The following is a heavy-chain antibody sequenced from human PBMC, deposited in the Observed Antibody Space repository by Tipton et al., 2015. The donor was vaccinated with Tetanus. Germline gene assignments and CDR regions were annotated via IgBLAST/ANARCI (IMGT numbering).Heavy chain of an antibody. Sequence: TLSLTCTVSGGSISSYYWSWIRQPPGKGLEWIGYIYYSGSTNYNPSLKSRVTISVDTSKNQFSLKLSSVTAAGTAVYYCARGVWFGPGPKYYFDYWGQGTLVTVSS. CDR3: ARGVWFGPGPKYYFDY. V-gene: IGHV4-59*08. J-gene: IGHJ4*02. CDR2: IYYSGST. D-gene: IGHD3-10*01. CDR1: GGSISSYY.